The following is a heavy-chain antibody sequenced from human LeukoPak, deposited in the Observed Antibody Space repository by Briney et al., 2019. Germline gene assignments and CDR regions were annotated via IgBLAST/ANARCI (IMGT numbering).Heavy chain of an antibody. CDR2: IYPGDSDT. J-gene: IGHJ4*02. Sequence: GESLKISCKGSGYSFTSYWIGWVRQMPGKGLEWMGIIYPGDSDTRYSPSFQGQVTISADKSISTAYLQWGSLKASDTAMYYCARSYDSSGYYSELFDYWGQGTLVTVSS. CDR1: GYSFTSYW. CDR3: ARSYDSSGYYSELFDY. V-gene: IGHV5-51*01. D-gene: IGHD3-22*01.